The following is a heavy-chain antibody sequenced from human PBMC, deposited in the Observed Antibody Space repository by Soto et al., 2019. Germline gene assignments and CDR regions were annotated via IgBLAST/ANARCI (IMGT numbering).Heavy chain of an antibody. D-gene: IGHD3-10*01. CDR1: GGSISSGGYY. Sequence: PSETLSLTCAVSGGSISSGGYYWSWIRQHPGKGLEWIGYIYYSGSTYYNPSLKSRVTISVDTSKNQFSLKLSSVTAADTAMYYCARVFGFGGMDVWGQGTTVTVSS. V-gene: IGHV4-31*11. CDR3: ARVFGFGGMDV. J-gene: IGHJ6*02. CDR2: IYYSGST.